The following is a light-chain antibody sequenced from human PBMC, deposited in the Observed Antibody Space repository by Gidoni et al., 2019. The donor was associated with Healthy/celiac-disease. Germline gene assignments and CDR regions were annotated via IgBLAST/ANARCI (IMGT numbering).Light chain of an antibody. J-gene: IGKJ1*01. V-gene: IGKV3-11*01. Sequence: EIVLTQSPATLSLSPGERATLSCRASQRVSSYLAWYQQKPGQAPRLLIYDASNRATGIPSRFSGSGSGTDFTLTISSLEPEDFAVYYCQQHSNWPRTFGQGTKVEIK. CDR3: QQHSNWPRT. CDR2: DAS. CDR1: QRVSSY.